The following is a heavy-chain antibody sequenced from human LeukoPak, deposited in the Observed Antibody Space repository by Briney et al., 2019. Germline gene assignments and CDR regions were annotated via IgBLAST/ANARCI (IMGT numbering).Heavy chain of an antibody. J-gene: IGHJ5*02. CDR2: INTNTGNP. D-gene: IGHD1-14*01. CDR1: GYTFTSYA. Sequence: GASVKVSCKASGYTFTSYAMNWVRQAPGQGLEWMGWINTNTGNPTYAQGFTGRFVFSLDTSVSTAYLQISSLKAEDTAVYYCARGPESPESNWFDPWGQGTLVTVSS. V-gene: IGHV7-4-1*02. CDR3: ARGPESPESNWFDP.